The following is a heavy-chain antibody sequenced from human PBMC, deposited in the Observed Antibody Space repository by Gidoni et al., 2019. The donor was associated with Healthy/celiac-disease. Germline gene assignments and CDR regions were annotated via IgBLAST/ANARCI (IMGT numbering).Heavy chain of an antibody. CDR2: IVVGSGNT. CDR1: GCTFTSSA. D-gene: IGHD5-12*01. Sequence: QMQLVQSGPEVKKPGTSVTVFCKASGCTFTSSAVQWVRQARGQRLEWIGWIVVGSGNTNYAQKFQERVTITRDMSTSTAYMELSSLRSEDTAVYYCAADARRDGYNYGYAYYFDYWGQGTLVTVSS. J-gene: IGHJ4*02. V-gene: IGHV1-58*01. CDR3: AADARRDGYNYGYAYYFDY.